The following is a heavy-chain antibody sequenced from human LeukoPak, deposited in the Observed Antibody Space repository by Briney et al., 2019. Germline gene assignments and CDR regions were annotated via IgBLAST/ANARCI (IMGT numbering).Heavy chain of an antibody. V-gene: IGHV3-21*01. CDR3: ARAIVATDFDC. Sequence: GGSLRLSCAASGFTLSRHSMNWVRQAPGKGLEWLSSISSSSSYIHYADSVKGRFTISRDNAKNSLYLQMSSLRAEDTAVYYCARAIVATDFDCWGQGTLVIVSS. CDR2: ISSSSSYI. CDR1: GFTLSRHS. J-gene: IGHJ4*02. D-gene: IGHD3-22*01.